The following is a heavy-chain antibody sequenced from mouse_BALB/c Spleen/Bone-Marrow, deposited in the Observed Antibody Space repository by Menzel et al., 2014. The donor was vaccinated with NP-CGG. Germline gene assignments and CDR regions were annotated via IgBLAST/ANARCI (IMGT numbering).Heavy chain of an antibody. CDR2: ISSGGGST. CDR1: GFAFSSYD. D-gene: IGHD1-1*01. J-gene: IGHJ3*01. V-gene: IGHV5-12-1*01. Sequence: DVMLVESGGGLVKPGGSLKLSCAASGFAFSSYDMSWVRQTPEKRLEWVAYISSGGGSTYYPDTVRGRFTISRDNAKNTLYLQMSSLKSEDTAMYHCARHRQLTTANWGQGTLVTVSA. CDR3: ARHRQLTTAN.